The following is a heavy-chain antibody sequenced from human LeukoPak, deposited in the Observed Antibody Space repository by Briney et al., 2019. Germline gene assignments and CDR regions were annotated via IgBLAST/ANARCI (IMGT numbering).Heavy chain of an antibody. J-gene: IGHJ4*02. CDR3: AKDQWQQLVGKIDY. V-gene: IGHV3-30*02. D-gene: IGHD6-13*01. Sequence: GGSLRLSCAASGFTFSSYGMHWVRQAPGKGLQWVAFIRYDGSNKYYADSVKGRFTISRDNSKNTLYLQMNSLRAEDTAVYYCAKDQWQQLVGKIDYWGQGTLSPSPQ. CDR1: GFTFSSYG. CDR2: IRYDGSNK.